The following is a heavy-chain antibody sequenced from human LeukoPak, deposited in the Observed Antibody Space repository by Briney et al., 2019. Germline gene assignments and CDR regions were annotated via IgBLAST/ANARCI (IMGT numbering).Heavy chain of an antibody. CDR1: GGSIGSYY. J-gene: IGHJ4*02. Sequence: SETLSLTCTVSGGSIGSYYWSWIRQPPGKGLEWIGYIYYSGSANYNPSLKSRVTISVDTYKNQFSLKLSSVTAADTAVYYCARRGYYGSGSLAIDYWGQGTLVTVSS. CDR3: ARRGYYGSGSLAIDY. V-gene: IGHV4-59*08. D-gene: IGHD3-10*01. CDR2: IYYSGSA.